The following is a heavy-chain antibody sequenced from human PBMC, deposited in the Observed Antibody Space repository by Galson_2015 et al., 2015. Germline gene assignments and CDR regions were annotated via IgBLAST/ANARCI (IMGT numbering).Heavy chain of an antibody. V-gene: IGHV2-5*02. CDR3: SHGYYGDIIYWYLCL. Sequence: PALVKPTQTLTLTCTFSGFSLSTSGVGVGWIRQPPGKALEWLALIYWDDNKRYSPSLKTRLTITKDTSKNQVVLTMTNMDPVDTATYYCSHGYYGDIIYWYLCLRRPGALVTASS. CDR1: GFSLSTSGVG. J-gene: IGHJ2*01. CDR2: IYWDDNK. D-gene: IGHD3-22*01.